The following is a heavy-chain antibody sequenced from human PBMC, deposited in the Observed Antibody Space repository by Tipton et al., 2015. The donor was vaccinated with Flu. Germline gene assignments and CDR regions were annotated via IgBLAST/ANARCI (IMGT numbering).Heavy chain of an antibody. CDR3: ARGRLSLPLYHSGMDV. V-gene: IGHV4-61*02. J-gene: IGHJ6*02. Sequence: TLSLTCNVSGGSISSDNYYWNWIRQPAGKGLEWIGRIYTSGSTNYNLSLKRRLTISVDTSKNQFSLKLSSVTSTDTAVYYCARGRLSLPLYHSGMDVWGPATTASASS. D-gene: IGHD2-21*02. CDR2: IYTSGST. CDR1: GGSISSDNYY.